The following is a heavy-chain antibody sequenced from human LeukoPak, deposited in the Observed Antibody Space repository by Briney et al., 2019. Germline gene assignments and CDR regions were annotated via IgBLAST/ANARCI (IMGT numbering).Heavy chain of an antibody. CDR3: ARDHTVTTNGAFGI. Sequence: GGSLRLSCAASGFTFSSYRMNWVRQAPGKGLEWVSYMNSSDTTIYYAESVKGRFTISRDNAKNALYLQMNSLRAEDTGVYYCARDHTVTTNGAFGIWGQGTMVTVSS. J-gene: IGHJ3*02. D-gene: IGHD4-17*01. CDR1: GFTFSSYR. CDR2: MNSSDTTI. V-gene: IGHV3-48*04.